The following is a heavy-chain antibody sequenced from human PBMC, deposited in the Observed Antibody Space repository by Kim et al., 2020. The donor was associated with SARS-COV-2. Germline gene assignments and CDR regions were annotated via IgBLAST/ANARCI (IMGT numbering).Heavy chain of an antibody. Sequence: GGSLRLSCTASGFTFSSYWMLWVRQSPGKGLVWVSRINTDGSSPAYADSVKGRLTISRDNAKNTLYLQMNGLRAEDTAVYYCARSSPPDVWGQGTTVTVSS. CDR3: ARSSPPDV. CDR1: GFTFSSYW. CDR2: INTDGSSP. V-gene: IGHV3-74*01. J-gene: IGHJ6*02.